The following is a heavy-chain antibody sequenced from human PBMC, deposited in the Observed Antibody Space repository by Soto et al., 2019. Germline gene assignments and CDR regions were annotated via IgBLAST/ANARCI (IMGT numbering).Heavy chain of an antibody. CDR2: ISYDGSNK. CDR3: ARAIDHYYGMDV. CDR1: GFTFSSYA. J-gene: IGHJ6*02. Sequence: PGGSLRLSCAASGFTFSSYAMHWVCQAPGKGLEWVAVISYDGSNKYYADSVKGRFTISRDNSKNTLYLQMNSLRAEDTAVYYCARAIDHYYGMDVWGQGTTVTVSS. V-gene: IGHV3-30-3*01.